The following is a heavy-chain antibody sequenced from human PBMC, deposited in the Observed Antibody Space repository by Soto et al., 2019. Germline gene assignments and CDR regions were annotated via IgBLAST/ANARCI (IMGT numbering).Heavy chain of an antibody. D-gene: IGHD3-22*01. V-gene: IGHV3-7*04. CDR3: VRAIVDY. Sequence: EVQLVESGGGLVQPGGSLRLSCATSGFTFNKYWMTWVRQAPGKGLEWVATIKEDGSEKYYGDSVRGRFTISRDNAENSLYLQMNGLRAEDTALYYCVRAIVDYGGQGSLVTVSS. CDR2: IKEDGSEK. J-gene: IGHJ4*02. CDR1: GFTFNKYW.